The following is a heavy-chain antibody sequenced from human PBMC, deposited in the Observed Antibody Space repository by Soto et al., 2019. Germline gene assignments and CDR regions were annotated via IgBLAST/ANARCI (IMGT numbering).Heavy chain of an antibody. CDR1: GYTFTSYA. Sequence: QVQLVQSGAEVKKPGASVKVSCKASGYTFTSYAMHWVRQAPGQRLEWMGWINAGNGNTKYSQKFQGRVTITRDTSASTAYMELSSLRSEDTAGDYCGRGSGLNWFDPWGQGTLVTVSS. D-gene: IGHD3-10*01. V-gene: IGHV1-3*01. CDR2: INAGNGNT. CDR3: GRGSGLNWFDP. J-gene: IGHJ5*02.